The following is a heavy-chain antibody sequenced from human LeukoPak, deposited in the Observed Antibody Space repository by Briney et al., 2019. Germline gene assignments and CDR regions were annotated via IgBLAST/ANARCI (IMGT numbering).Heavy chain of an antibody. CDR2: MNPNSGNT. CDR3: ARDYSSGWYFRYRWFDP. Sequence: ASVKVSCKASGYTFTSYDINWVRQATGQGLEWMGWMNPNSGNTGYAQKFQGRVTMTRNTSISTAYMELNSLRSEDTAVYYCARDYSSGWYFRYRWFDPWGQGTLVTVSS. J-gene: IGHJ5*02. V-gene: IGHV1-8*01. CDR1: GYTFTSYD. D-gene: IGHD6-19*01.